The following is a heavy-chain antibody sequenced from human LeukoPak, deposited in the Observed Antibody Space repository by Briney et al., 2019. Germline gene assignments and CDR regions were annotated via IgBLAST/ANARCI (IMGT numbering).Heavy chain of an antibody. D-gene: IGHD6-19*01. V-gene: IGHV3-74*01. CDR3: ASRGYSSGWYYYYYYMDV. CDR1: GFTFSSYW. Sequence: PGGSLRLSCAASGFTFSSYWMHWVRQAPGKGLGWVSRINSDGSSTSYADSVKGRFTISRDNAKNTLYLQMNSLRAEDTAVYYCASRGYSSGWYYYYYYMDVWGKGTTVTVSS. J-gene: IGHJ6*03. CDR2: INSDGSST.